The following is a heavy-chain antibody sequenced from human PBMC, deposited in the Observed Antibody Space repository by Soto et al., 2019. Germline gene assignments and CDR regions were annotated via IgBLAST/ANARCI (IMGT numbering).Heavy chain of an antibody. CDR1: GGSISSGSYY. CDR2: IYYSGST. CDR3: ARAHALPENYYDSKPSYY. D-gene: IGHD3-22*01. V-gene: IGHV4-31*03. Sequence: SETLSLTCTVSGGSISSGSYYWSWIRQHPGKGLEWIGYIYYSGSTYYNPSLKSRVTVSVDTSKNQFSLKLSSVTAADTAVYYCARAHALPENYYDSKPSYYWGQGTLVTVSS. J-gene: IGHJ4*02.